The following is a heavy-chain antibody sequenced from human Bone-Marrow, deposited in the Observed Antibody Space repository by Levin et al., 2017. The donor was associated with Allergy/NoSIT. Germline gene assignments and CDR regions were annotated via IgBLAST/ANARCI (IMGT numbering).Heavy chain of an antibody. J-gene: IGHJ6*02. CDR3: ARADDFGEFTYYYHLDV. D-gene: IGHD4-17*01. V-gene: IGHV4-31*01. CDR1: GDSITRDGFH. Sequence: SETLSLTCTVSGDSITRDGFHWAWVRQTAGKGLEWIGYIYHTGSTYYNPSLKSPVAISIDTSKNQFFLKVTSVTAADTAIYYCARADDFGEFTYYYHLDVWGQGTTVIVSS. CDR2: IYHTGST.